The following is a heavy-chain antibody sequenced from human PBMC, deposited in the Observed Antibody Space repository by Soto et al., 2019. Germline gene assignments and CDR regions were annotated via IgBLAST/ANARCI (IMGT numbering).Heavy chain of an antibody. CDR1: GFTVSSNY. J-gene: IGHJ6*03. CDR2: IYSGGST. CDR3: ARDLEGSSGFYYYYYMDV. V-gene: IGHV3-66*01. D-gene: IGHD6-19*01. Sequence: GGSLRLSCAASGFTVSSNYMSWVRQAPGKGLEWVSVIYSGGSTYYADSVKGRFTTSRDNSKNTLYLQMNSLRAEDTAVYYCARDLEGSSGFYYYYYMDVWGKGTTVTVSS.